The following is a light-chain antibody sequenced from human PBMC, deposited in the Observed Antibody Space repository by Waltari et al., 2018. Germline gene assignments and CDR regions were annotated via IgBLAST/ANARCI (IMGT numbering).Light chain of an antibody. J-gene: IGLJ3*02. CDR2: GVT. CDR1: SSDVGGYNL. V-gene: IGLV2-23*02. Sequence: QSALTQPASVSGSPGQSITISCTGTSSDVGGYNLVSWYQQHQDKAPKLVIYGVTKRPSGISDRFSGSKSGNTASLTISGLQAEDEADYYCYSYAGSANGVFGGGTTLTVL. CDR3: YSYAGSANGV.